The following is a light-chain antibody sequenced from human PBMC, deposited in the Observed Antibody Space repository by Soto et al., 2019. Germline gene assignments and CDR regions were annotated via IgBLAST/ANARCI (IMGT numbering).Light chain of an antibody. J-gene: IGLJ3*02. V-gene: IGLV4-60*02. CDR3: ETWDSNNR. Sequence: QLVLTQSSSASASLGSSVKLTCSLSSGHSTYVIAWHQQQPGKAPRYLMKLEGSGSYNKGSGVPDRFSGSSSGADRYLTISNLQFEDEADYYCETWDSNNRFGGGTKVTVL. CDR2: LEGSGSY. CDR1: SGHSTYV.